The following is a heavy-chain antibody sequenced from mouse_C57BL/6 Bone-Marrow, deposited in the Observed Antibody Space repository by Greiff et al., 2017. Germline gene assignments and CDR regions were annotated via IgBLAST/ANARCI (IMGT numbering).Heavy chain of an antibody. CDR2: IYPGGGYT. V-gene: IGHV1-63*01. J-gene: IGHJ2*01. CDR3: ARGGTGGFDY. Sequence: QVQLQQSGAELVRPGTSVKMSCKASGYTFTNYWIGWAKQRPGHGLEWIGDIYPGGGYTNYNEKFKGKATLTADKSSSTAYMQFSSLTSEDSAIYYCARGGTGGFDYWAKAPLSQSPQ. D-gene: IGHD4-1*01. CDR1: GYTFTNYW.